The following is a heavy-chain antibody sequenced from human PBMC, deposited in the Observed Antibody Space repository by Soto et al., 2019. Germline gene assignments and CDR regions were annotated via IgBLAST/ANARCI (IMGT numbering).Heavy chain of an antibody. CDR2: ISAYNCNT. CDR1: GYTFTSYG. Sequence: QVQLVQSGAEAKKPGASVRVSCKASGYTFTSYGISWARQAPGQGLEWMGWISAYNCNTNYAQKLQGRVTMTTDTSTTGAYTELRSRKSDDTAVYYCAATPVLDGRNWFDPWCQGTLVTVSS. D-gene: IGHD1-1*01. J-gene: IGHJ5*02. V-gene: IGHV1-18*01. CDR3: AATPVLDGRNWFDP.